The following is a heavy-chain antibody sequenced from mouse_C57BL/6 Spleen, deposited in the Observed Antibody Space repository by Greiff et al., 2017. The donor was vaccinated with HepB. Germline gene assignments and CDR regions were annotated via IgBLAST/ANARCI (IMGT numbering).Heavy chain of an antibody. D-gene: IGHD2-3*01. Sequence: VKLQESGAELVKPVASVKLSCKASGYTFTEYTIHWVKQRSGQGLEWIGWFYPGSGSIKYNEKFKDKATLTADKSSSTVYMERSRLTSEDSAFYFWARHDYDGYYENYAMDYWGQGTSVTVSS. CDR2: FYPGSGSI. V-gene: IGHV1-62-2*01. CDR3: ARHDYDGYYENYAMDY. J-gene: IGHJ4*01. CDR1: GYTFTEYT.